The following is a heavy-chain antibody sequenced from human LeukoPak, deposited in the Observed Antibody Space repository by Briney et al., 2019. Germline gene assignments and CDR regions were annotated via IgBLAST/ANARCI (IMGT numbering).Heavy chain of an antibody. Sequence: SETLSLTCTVSGGSISSYYWSWIRQPAGKGLEWIGRIYTSGSTNYNPSLKSRVTMSVDTSKNQFSLKLSSVTAADTAVYYCARGGRYGLGSSIFDYWGQGTLVTVSS. CDR3: ARGGRYGLGSSIFDY. V-gene: IGHV4-4*07. D-gene: IGHD3-10*01. CDR2: IYTSGST. CDR1: GGSISSYY. J-gene: IGHJ4*02.